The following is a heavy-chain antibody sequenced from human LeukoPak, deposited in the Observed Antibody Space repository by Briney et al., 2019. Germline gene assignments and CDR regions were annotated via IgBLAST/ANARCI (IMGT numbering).Heavy chain of an antibody. D-gene: IGHD1-26*01. J-gene: IGHJ3*02. Sequence: GGSLRLSCAASGFTFSSYGMHWVRQAPGKGLEWVAVIWYDGSNKYYADSVKGRFTISRDNSKNTLYLQMNSLRAEDTAVYYCARDHRRGSDDAFDIWGQGTMVTVSP. CDR3: ARDHRRGSDDAFDI. CDR1: GFTFSSYG. V-gene: IGHV3-33*01. CDR2: IWYDGSNK.